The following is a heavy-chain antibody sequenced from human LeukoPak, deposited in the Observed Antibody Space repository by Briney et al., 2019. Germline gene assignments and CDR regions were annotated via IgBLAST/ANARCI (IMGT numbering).Heavy chain of an antibody. J-gene: IGHJ4*02. CDR1: GFTFSDXX. Sequence: PGGSLRLSCAASGFTFSDXXXXXXRQAPGKGLXWLSYISSSSSYTNYADSVKGRFTISRDNAENSLYLQMNSLRAEDTAVYYCARDSDGVLDYWGQGTLVTVSS. CDR3: ARDSDGVLDY. V-gene: IGHV3-11*06. CDR2: ISSSSSYT. D-gene: IGHD3-10*01.